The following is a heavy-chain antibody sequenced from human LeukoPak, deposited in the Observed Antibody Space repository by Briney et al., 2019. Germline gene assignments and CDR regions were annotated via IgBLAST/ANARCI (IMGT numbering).Heavy chain of an antibody. CDR3: ARRGQDILTGYRYFDY. Sequence: ASVKVSCKASGYTFTSYGISWVRQAPGQGLEWMGWISAYNGNTNYAQKLQGRVTMTTDTSTSTAYMELRSLRSDDTAVYYCARRGQDILTGYRYFDYWGQGTLVTVSS. CDR2: ISAYNGNT. V-gene: IGHV1-18*01. J-gene: IGHJ4*02. D-gene: IGHD3-9*01. CDR1: GYTFTSYG.